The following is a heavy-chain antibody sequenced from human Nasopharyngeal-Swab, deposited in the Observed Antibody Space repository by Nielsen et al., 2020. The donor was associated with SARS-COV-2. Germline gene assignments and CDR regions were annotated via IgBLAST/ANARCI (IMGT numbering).Heavy chain of an antibody. J-gene: IGHJ3*02. CDR1: GFTVSSNY. Sequence: GESLKISCAASGFTVSSNYMSWVRQAPGKGLEWVSVIYSGGRTYYADSVKGRFTISRDNSKNTLYLQMDSLRAEDTAVYYCASGVVVVTAIGGAFDIWGQGTMVTVSS. D-gene: IGHD2-21*02. CDR2: IYSGGRT. V-gene: IGHV3-53*01. CDR3: ASGVVVVTAIGGAFDI.